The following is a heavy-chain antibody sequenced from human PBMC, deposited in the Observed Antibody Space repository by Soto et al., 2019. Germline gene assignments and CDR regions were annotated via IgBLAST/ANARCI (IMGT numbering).Heavy chain of an antibody. D-gene: IGHD3-10*01. Sequence: GESLKISCRGSGYSLSTYWIGWVRQMPGKGLEWMGIIYPGDSDTRYSPSFQGQVTISADKSISTAYLQWSSLKASDTAMYYCARSYPGTYNWFDPWGQGTLVTVSS. CDR2: IYPGDSDT. CDR1: GYSLSTYW. CDR3: ARSYPGTYNWFDP. V-gene: IGHV5-51*01. J-gene: IGHJ5*02.